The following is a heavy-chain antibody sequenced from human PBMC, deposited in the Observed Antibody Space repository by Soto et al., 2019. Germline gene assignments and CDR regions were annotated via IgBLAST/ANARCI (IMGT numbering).Heavy chain of an antibody. CDR1: GFTFDDYA. CDR2: ISWNSGSI. J-gene: IGHJ4*02. CDR3: AKGGQLLVEGGGY. D-gene: IGHD2-2*01. Sequence: EVQLVESGGGLVQPGRSLRLSCAASGFTFDDYAMHWARQAPGKGLEWVSGISWNSGSIGYADSVKGRFTISRDNAKNSLYLQRNSLRAEDTTLYYCAKGGQLLVEGGGYWGQGTLVTVSS. V-gene: IGHV3-9*01.